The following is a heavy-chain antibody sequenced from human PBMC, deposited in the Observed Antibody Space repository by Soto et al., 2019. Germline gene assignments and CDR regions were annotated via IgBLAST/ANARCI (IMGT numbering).Heavy chain of an antibody. V-gene: IGHV4-30-4*01. CDR2: IYYSGST. Sequence: QVQLQESGPGLVKPSQALSLTCTVSGGSISSGDYYWSWIRQPPGKGLEWIGYIYYSGSTYYNPSRKSRVTISVDTSKNQFSLKLSSVTAADTAVYYCARRIAYDSSGYYFGMAFDIWGQGTMVTVAS. CDR1: GGSISSGDYY. CDR3: ARRIAYDSSGYYFGMAFDI. J-gene: IGHJ3*02. D-gene: IGHD3-22*01.